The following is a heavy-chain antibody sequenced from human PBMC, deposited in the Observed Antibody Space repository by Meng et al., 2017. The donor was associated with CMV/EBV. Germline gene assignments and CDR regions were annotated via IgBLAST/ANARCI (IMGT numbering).Heavy chain of an antibody. CDR2: ISYDGSNK. Sequence: LSLTCAASGFTFSSYAMHWVRQAPGKGLEWVAVISYDGSNKYYADSVKGRFTISRDNSKNTLYLQMNSLRAEDTAVYYCASAAYDFWSGYYSGNWFDPWGQGTLVTVSS. CDR3: ASAAYDFWSGYYSGNWFDP. J-gene: IGHJ5*02. V-gene: IGHV3-30*04. D-gene: IGHD3-3*01. CDR1: GFTFSSYA.